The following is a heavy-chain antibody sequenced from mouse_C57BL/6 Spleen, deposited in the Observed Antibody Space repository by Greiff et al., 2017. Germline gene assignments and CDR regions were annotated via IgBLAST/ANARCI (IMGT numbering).Heavy chain of an antibody. CDR1: GYTFTSYW. CDR3: ARKDYDGFNFDY. CDR2: IDPSDSDT. Sequence: QVQLQQPGAELVRPGSSVKLSCKASGYTFTSYWMHWVKQRPIQGLEWIGNIDPSDSDTHYNQKFKDKATLTVDKSSSTAYMQLSSLTSEDSAVYYCARKDYDGFNFDYWGQGTTLTVSS. J-gene: IGHJ2*01. V-gene: IGHV1-52*01. D-gene: IGHD2-3*01.